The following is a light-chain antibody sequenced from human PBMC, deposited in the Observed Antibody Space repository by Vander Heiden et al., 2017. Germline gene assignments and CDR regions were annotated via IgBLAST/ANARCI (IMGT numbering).Light chain of an antibody. CDR3: QQYDNLPPSIFT. V-gene: IGKV1-33*01. CDR2: DAS. J-gene: IGKJ3*01. Sequence: DIQMTQSPSSLSASVGDRVTITCQASQDISNYLNWYQQKPGKAPKLLIYDASNLETGVPSRFSGSGSGTDFTFTISSLQPEDIATYYCQQYDNLPPSIFTFGPGTKVDIK. CDR1: QDISNY.